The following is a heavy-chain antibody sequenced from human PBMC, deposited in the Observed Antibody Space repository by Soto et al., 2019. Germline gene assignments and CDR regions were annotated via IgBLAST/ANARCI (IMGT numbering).Heavy chain of an antibody. CDR1: GFTFSSYG. V-gene: IGHV3-30*18. Sequence: QAGGSLRLSCAASGFTFSSYGMHWVRQAPGKGLEWVAVISYDGSNKYYADSVKGRFTISRDNSKNTLYLHMNSLRAEDTAVYYFAKELRSPLRFGLRVRYNCIDVCDPGTRGTVSS. CDR2: ISYDGSNK. CDR3: AKELRSPLRFGLRVRYNCIDV. D-gene: IGHD5-12*01. J-gene: IGHJ6*02.